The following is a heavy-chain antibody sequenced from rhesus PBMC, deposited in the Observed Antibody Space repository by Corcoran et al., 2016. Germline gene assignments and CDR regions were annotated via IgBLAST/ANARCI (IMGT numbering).Heavy chain of an antibody. D-gene: IGHD2-27*01. V-gene: IGHV4-76*01. CDR1: GGSISSGYD. Sequence: QVQLQESGPGVVKPSENLSLTCAVSGGSISSGYDWSWIRQLPGKGLEGIGYIYGSSGRTTYTPSLKNRVTISKDASKNQFSLKLSSVTAADTAVYYCAREYCSGIYCRGDVFDFWGQGLRVTVSS. CDR3: AREYCSGIYCRGDVFDF. CDR2: IYGSSGRT. J-gene: IGHJ3*01.